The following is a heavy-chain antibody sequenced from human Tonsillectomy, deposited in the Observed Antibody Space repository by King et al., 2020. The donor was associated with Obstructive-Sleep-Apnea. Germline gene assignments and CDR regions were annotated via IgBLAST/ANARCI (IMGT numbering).Heavy chain of an antibody. Sequence: QLQESGPGLVKPSETLSLTCTVSGGSMSSYFWSWIRQPPGKGLEWIGFVYYSGSTNYNPSLKSRVTISIDTSKNQFSLKMNSVTAADTAVYYCATQHSGTYYSWFDPWGQGTLVTVSS. CDR1: GGSMSSYF. D-gene: IGHD1-26*01. CDR3: ATQHSGTYYSWFDP. CDR2: VYYSGST. J-gene: IGHJ5*02. V-gene: IGHV4-59*08.